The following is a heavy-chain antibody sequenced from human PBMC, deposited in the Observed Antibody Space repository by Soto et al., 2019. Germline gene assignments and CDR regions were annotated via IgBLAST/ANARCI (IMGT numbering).Heavy chain of an antibody. CDR2: INAGNGNT. Sequence: QVQLVQSGAEVKKPGASVKVSCKASGYTFTSYAMHWVRQAPGQRLEWMGWINAGNGNTKYSQKFQGRVTITRDRSASTAYMELSSLRSEDTAVYYCARDRAVAARHGMDVWGQGTTVTVSS. J-gene: IGHJ6*02. V-gene: IGHV1-3*01. CDR1: GYTFTSYA. CDR3: ARDRAVAARHGMDV. D-gene: IGHD6-19*01.